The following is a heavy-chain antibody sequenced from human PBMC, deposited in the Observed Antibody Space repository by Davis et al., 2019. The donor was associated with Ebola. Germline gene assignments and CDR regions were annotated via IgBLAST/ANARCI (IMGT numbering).Heavy chain of an antibody. V-gene: IGHV4-34*01. Sequence: PSETLSLTCAVYGGSFSGYYWSWIRQPPGKGLKWIGEISHSGSTNYNPSLKSRVTISADTSNNPFSLKLSSVNAADTAVYYCARGHYSNNGGSFGYWGQGTLVTVSS. CDR3: ARGHYSNNGGSFGY. J-gene: IGHJ4*02. D-gene: IGHD4-11*01. CDR2: ISHSGST. CDR1: GGSFSGYY.